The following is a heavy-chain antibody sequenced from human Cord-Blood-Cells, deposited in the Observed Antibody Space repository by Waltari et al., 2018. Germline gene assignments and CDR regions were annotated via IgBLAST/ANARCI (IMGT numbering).Heavy chain of an antibody. D-gene: IGHD3-3*01. CDR3: AMSGRGPPFNWFDP. J-gene: IGHJ5*02. Sequence: QVQLVQSGAEVKKPGASVKVSCKASGYTFTGYYMHWVRQAPGQGLEWMECSNPNRVGTNYAQKLQGRVTMTRDTSISTAYMELSRLRSDDTAVYYCAMSGRGPPFNWFDPWGQGTLVTVSS. V-gene: IGHV1-2*02. CDR1: GYTFTGYY. CDR2: SNPNRVGT.